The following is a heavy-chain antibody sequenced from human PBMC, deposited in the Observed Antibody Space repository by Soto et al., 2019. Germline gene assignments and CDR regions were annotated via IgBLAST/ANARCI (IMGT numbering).Heavy chain of an antibody. D-gene: IGHD3-3*01. CDR2: IYYSGST. J-gene: IGHJ4*02. Sequence: SETLSLTCTVSGGSISSGGYYWSWIRQHPGKGLEWIGYIYYSGSTNYNPSLKSRVTISVDTSKNQFSLKLSSVTAADTAVYYCARGALRFLQIGYWGQGTLVTVSS. V-gene: IGHV4-31*03. CDR1: GGSISSGGYY. CDR3: ARGALRFLQIGY.